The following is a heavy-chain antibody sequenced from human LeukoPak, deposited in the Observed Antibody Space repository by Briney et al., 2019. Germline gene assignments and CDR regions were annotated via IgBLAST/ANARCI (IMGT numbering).Heavy chain of an antibody. V-gene: IGHV4-59*08. J-gene: IGHJ4*02. CDR2: IYYSGST. Sequence: SETLSLTCTVSGASISSYYWSWIRQPPGKGLEWIGHIYYSGSTNYNPSLKSRVTISVDTSKNQFSLKLSSVTAADTAVYYCARQGCSGDSCWYFDYWGQGTLVTVSS. CDR3: ARQGCSGDSCWYFDY. CDR1: GASISSYY. D-gene: IGHD2-15*01.